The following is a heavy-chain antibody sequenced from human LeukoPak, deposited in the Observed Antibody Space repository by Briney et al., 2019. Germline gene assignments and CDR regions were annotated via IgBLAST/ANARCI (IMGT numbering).Heavy chain of an antibody. CDR1: GGSFSGYY. Sequence: SETLSLTCAVYGGSFSGYYWSWIRQPPGKGLEWIGEISHSGSTNYNPSLKSRVTISVDTSRNQFSLKLSSVTAADTAAYYCARGRYSGSYFLNWGQGTLVTVSS. CDR2: ISHSGST. V-gene: IGHV4-34*01. J-gene: IGHJ4*02. D-gene: IGHD1-26*01. CDR3: ARGRYSGSYFLN.